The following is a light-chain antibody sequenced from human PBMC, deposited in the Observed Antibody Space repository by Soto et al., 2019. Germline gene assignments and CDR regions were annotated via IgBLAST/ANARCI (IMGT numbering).Light chain of an antibody. CDR1: SSDVGTYDD. J-gene: IGLJ1*01. Sequence: QSALTQPASVSASPGQSITISCTGTSSDVGTYDDVSWYRQHPGKAPRLLIYEVTNRPSGVSNRFSGSKSGDTASLTISGPQAEDEGDYYCSSYTIGSTYVFGSGTKLTVL. CDR3: SSYTIGSTYV. V-gene: IGLV2-14*01. CDR2: EVT.